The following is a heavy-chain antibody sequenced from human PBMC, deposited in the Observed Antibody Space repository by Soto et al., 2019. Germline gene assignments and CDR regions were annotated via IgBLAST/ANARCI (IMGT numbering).Heavy chain of an antibody. CDR1: GYTLTELS. V-gene: IGHV1-24*01. CDR3: ATDHVGSGWFGVLNYFDY. CDR2: FDPEGGET. Sequence: ASVKVSCKVSGYTLTELSMHWVRQAPGKGLEWMGGFDPEGGETIYAQKFQGRVTMTEDTSTDTAYMELSSLRSEDTAVYYCATDHVGSGWFGVLNYFDYWGQGTLVTVSS. D-gene: IGHD6-19*01. J-gene: IGHJ4*02.